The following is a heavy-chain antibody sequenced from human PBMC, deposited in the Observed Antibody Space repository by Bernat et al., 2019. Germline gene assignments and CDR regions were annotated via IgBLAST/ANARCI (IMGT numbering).Heavy chain of an antibody. D-gene: IGHD4-17*01. CDR3: ASAYGDYVSSFDY. CDR1: GFTFSSHA. CDR2: ISYDGRKK. J-gene: IGHJ4*02. V-gene: IGHV3-30*04. Sequence: QVQLVVSGGGVVQPGRSLRLSCAASGFTFSSHAMHWVRQAPGKGLEWVAVISYDGRKKYYADSVKGRFTISRDNSKNTLYLQMNSLRAEDTAVYYCASAYGDYVSSFDYWGQGTPVTVSS.